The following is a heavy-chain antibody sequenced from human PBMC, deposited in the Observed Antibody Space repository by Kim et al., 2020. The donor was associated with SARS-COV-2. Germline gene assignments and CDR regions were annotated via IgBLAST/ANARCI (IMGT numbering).Heavy chain of an antibody. V-gene: IGHV4-34*01. CDR1: GGSFSGYY. J-gene: IGHJ3*02. CDR2: INHSGST. Sequence: SETLSLTCAVYGGSFSGYYWSWIRQPPGKGLEWIGEINHSGSTNYNPSLKSRVTISVDTSKNQFSLKLSSVTAADTAVYYCAREVSHYDSSGYYDAFDIWGQGTMVTVSS. CDR3: AREVSHYDSSGYYDAFDI. D-gene: IGHD3-22*01.